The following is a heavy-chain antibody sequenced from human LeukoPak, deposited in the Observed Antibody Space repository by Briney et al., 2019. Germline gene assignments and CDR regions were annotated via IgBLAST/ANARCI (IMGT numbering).Heavy chain of an antibody. CDR2: IKQDGREK. D-gene: IGHD3-10*01. J-gene: IGHJ6*02. CDR3: ARDWGTFYGSGSSRLYYYYGMDV. V-gene: IGHV3-7*01. CDR1: GFTFSSYW. Sequence: PGGSLRLSCAASGFTFSSYWMSWVRQAPGKGLEWVANIKQDGREKYYVDSVKGRFTISRDNAKNSLYLQMNSLRAEDTAVYYCARDWGTFYGSGSSRLYYYYGMDVWGQGTTVTVSS.